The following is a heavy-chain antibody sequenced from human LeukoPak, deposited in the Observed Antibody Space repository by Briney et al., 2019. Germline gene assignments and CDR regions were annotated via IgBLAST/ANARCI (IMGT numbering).Heavy chain of an antibody. CDR2: INPSGGST. CDR3: ASAYSSSWYGQTSSPFDY. CDR1: GYTFTSYY. D-gene: IGHD6-13*01. V-gene: IGHV1-46*01. Sequence: ASVKVSCKASGYTFTSYYMHWVRQAPGQGLEWMGIINPSGGSTSYAQKFQGRVTMTRDTSTSTVYMELSSLRSEDTAVYYCASAYSSSWYGQTSSPFDYWGQGTLVTVSS. J-gene: IGHJ4*02.